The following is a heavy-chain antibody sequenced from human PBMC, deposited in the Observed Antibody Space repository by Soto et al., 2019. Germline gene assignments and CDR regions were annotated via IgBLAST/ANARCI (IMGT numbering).Heavy chain of an antibody. CDR2: ISGSGGST. CDR1: GFTFSSYA. V-gene: IGHV3-23*01. J-gene: IGHJ5*02. D-gene: IGHD1-26*01. CDR3: EKDSDGGGSYPVGWFDP. Sequence: EVQLLESGGGLVQTGGSLRLSCAASGFTFSSYAMSWVRQAPGKGLEWVSAISGSGGSTYYADSVKGRFTISRDNSKNTLYLQMNSLRDEATAVYYCEKDSDGGGSYPVGWFDPWGQGTLVTVSS.